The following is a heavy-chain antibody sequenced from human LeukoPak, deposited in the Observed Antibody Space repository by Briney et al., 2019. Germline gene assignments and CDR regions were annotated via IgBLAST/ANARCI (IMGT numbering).Heavy chain of an antibody. D-gene: IGHD3-22*01. V-gene: IGHV3-7*01. CDR1: GFTFSSYW. CDR3: ARDPHYYYDSSGYWRC. Sequence: GGSLRLSCAASGFTFSSYWMSWVRQAPGKGLEWVANIKQDGSEKYYVDSVKGRFTISRDNAKNSLYLQMNSLRAEDTAVYYCARDPHYYYDSSGYWRCWGQGTLVTVSS. CDR2: IKQDGSEK. J-gene: IGHJ4*02.